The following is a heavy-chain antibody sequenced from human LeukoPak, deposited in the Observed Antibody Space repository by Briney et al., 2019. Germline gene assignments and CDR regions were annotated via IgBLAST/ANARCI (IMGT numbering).Heavy chain of an antibody. Sequence: ASVKVSCKASGYTFTGYYMHWVRQAPGQGLEWMGRINPNSGGTNYAQKFQGRVTMTRDTSTSTAYMELSRLRSDDTAVYYCARSPEYYYDSSGYSFDYWGQGTLVTVSS. D-gene: IGHD3-22*01. CDR2: INPNSGGT. J-gene: IGHJ4*02. CDR3: ARSPEYYYDSSGYSFDY. CDR1: GYTFTGYY. V-gene: IGHV1-2*06.